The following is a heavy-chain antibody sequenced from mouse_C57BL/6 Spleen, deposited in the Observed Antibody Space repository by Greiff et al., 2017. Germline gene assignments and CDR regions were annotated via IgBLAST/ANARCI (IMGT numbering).Heavy chain of an antibody. D-gene: IGHD2-3*01. Sequence: QVQLQQPGAELVMPGASVKLSCKASGYTFTSYWMHWVKQRPGQGLEWIGEIDPSDSYTNYNQKFKGKSTLTVDKSSSPAYMQLSSLTSEDSAVYSCASYDGFAYWGQGTLVTVSA. CDR3: ASYDGFAY. CDR1: GYTFTSYW. CDR2: IDPSDSYT. V-gene: IGHV1-69*01. J-gene: IGHJ3*01.